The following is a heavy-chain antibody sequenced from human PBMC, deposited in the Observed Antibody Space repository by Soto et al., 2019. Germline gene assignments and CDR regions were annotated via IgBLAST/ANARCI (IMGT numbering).Heavy chain of an antibody. D-gene: IGHD6-19*01. CDR1: GFTFSSYG. J-gene: IGHJ4*02. CDR2: IWYDGSNK. V-gene: IGHV3-33*01. Sequence: QVQLVESGGGVVQPGRSLRLSCAASGFTFSSYGMHWVRQAPGKGLEWVAVIWYDGSNKYYADSVKGRFTISRDNSKNTLYLQMNSLRAEDTAVYYCARSGIAVAGTGEKFDYWGQGTLVTVSS. CDR3: ARSGIAVAGTGEKFDY.